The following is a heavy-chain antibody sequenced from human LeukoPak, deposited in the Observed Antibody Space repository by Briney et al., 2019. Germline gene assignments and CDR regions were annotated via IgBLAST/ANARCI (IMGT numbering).Heavy chain of an antibody. D-gene: IGHD3-22*01. Sequence: SVKVSCKASGGTFISYAISWVRQAPGQGLEWMGGIIPTFGTANYAQKFQGRVTITADESTSTAYMELSSLRSEDTAVYYCARDRYYYDSSGYYPSHYYGMDVWGQGTTVTVSS. CDR1: GGTFISYA. V-gene: IGHV1-69*13. CDR3: ARDRYYYDSSGYYPSHYYGMDV. CDR2: IIPTFGTA. J-gene: IGHJ6*02.